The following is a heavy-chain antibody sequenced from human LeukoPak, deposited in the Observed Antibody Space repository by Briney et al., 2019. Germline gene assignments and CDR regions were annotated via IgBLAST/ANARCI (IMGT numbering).Heavy chain of an antibody. Sequence: GGSLRLSCAASGLTFSYYGIHWVSQAPGKGLEWVAVISYDGLNKNYADSVKGRFTISRDNSKNTLYLQMNSLRVEDTAVYYCAKGVRSGYDRLDFWGQGTLVTVSS. CDR3: AKGVRSGYDRLDF. CDR1: GLTFSYYG. J-gene: IGHJ4*02. D-gene: IGHD5-12*01. CDR2: ISYDGLNK. V-gene: IGHV3-30*18.